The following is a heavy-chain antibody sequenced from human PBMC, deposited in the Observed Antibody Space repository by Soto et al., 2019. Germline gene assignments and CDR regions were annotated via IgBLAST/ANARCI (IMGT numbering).Heavy chain of an antibody. CDR2: IYYSGST. D-gene: IGHD6-19*01. CDR3: ARKYSSGWPYFDY. J-gene: IGHJ4*02. CDR1: GGSISSDY. V-gene: IGHV4-59*01. Sequence: SETLSLTCTVSGGSISSDYWSWIRQPPGKGLEWIGYIYYSGSTNYNPSLKSRVTISLDTSKNQFSLRLSSVTAADTAVYYCARKYSSGWPYFDYWGQGTLVTVSS.